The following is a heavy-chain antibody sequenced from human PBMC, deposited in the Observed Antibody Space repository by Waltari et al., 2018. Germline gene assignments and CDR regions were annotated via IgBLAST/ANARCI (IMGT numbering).Heavy chain of an antibody. D-gene: IGHD3-16*01. Sequence: EVQLVESGGGLVKPGGSLRLSWAASGFTFSSYSIDWVRQAPGKGLEWFSSISSSSIYISYADSVKGRFTISRDNAKNSLYLQMNSLRAEDTAVYYCARGGSDPALYGMHVWGQGTTVTVSS. V-gene: IGHV3-21*02. CDR3: ARGGSDPALYGMHV. J-gene: IGHJ6*02. CDR2: ISSSSIYI. CDR1: GFTFSSYS.